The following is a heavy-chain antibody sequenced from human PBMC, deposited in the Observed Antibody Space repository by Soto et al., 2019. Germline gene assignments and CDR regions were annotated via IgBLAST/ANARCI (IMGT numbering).Heavy chain of an antibody. J-gene: IGHJ4*02. CDR1: GYTLTELS. Sequence: CASVKVSCNVSGYTLTELSMHWVRQAPGKVLEWMGGFDPEDGETIYAQKFQCRVTMTEDTSTDTAYVELSSLRSEYTAVYYCATQGVVGASSFDYWGQGSVVTVSS. CDR2: FDPEDGET. D-gene: IGHD1-26*01. CDR3: ATQGVVGASSFDY. V-gene: IGHV1-24*01.